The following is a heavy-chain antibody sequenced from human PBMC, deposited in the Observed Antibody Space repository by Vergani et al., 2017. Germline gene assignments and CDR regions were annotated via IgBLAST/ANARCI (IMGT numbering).Heavy chain of an antibody. CDR3: ARLSYDTTPYLQGGYDC. CDR1: GFTFSDYY. D-gene: IGHD3-22*01. V-gene: IGHV3-11*01. Sequence: QVQLVESGGGLVKPGGSLRLSCAASGFTFSDYYMSWIRQAPGKGLEWVSYISSIGSTIYYADSVKGRFTISRDNAKNSLYLQMNSLRAEDTAVYYCARLSYDTTPYLQGGYDCWGQGTLVSVSS. CDR2: ISSIGSTI. J-gene: IGHJ4*02.